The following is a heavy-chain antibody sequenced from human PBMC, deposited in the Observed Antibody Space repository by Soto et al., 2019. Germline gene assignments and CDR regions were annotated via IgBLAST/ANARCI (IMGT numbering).Heavy chain of an antibody. J-gene: IGHJ4*02. CDR2: INSDGSST. V-gene: IGHV3-74*01. CDR1: GFTFRSHW. Sequence: SLRLSCAVSGFTFRSHWMHWVRQAPGKGLVWVPRINSDGSSTDYADSVRGRFTLSRDNAKNTLFLQVNSLRAEDTAVYYCARGDYSNLRFEYWGQGTPVTSPQ. CDR3: ARGDYSNLRFEY. D-gene: IGHD4-4*01.